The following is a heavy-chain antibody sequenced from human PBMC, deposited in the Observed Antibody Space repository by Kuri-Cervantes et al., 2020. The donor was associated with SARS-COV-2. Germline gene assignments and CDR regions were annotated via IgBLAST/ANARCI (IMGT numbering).Heavy chain of an antibody. Sequence: ASVTVSCKASGGTFSSYAFNWVRQAPGQGLEWMGRLIPILHITNYAQKFQGRVTMTRDTSISTAYMELSRLRSDDTAVYYCARGRQVRLRFLEWLFEWFDPWGQGTLVTVSS. V-gene: IGHV1-2*02. D-gene: IGHD3-3*01. J-gene: IGHJ5*02. CDR1: GGTFSSYA. CDR2: LIPILHIT. CDR3: ARGRQVRLRFLEWLFEWFDP.